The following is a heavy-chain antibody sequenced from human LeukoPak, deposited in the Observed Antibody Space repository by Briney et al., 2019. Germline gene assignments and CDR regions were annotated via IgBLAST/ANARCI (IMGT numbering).Heavy chain of an antibody. CDR2: IKSDGSAT. CDR3: ARGFSYNHFDY. CDR1: GFTFRTYW. J-gene: IGHJ4*02. D-gene: IGHD5-24*01. V-gene: IGHV3-74*01. Sequence: GGSLRLSCAASGFTFRTYWMHWVRHAPGKGLVWVSHIKSDGSATTYADSVKGRFTISRDNAKNTLYLQMNSLRAEDTAVYYCARGFSYNHFDYWGQGTLVTVSS.